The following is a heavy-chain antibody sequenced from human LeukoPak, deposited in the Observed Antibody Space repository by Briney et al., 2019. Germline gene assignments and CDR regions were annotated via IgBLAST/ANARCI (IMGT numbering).Heavy chain of an antibody. CDR1: GGTFSSYA. CDR3: AADIVVVPAAQPPDYYYGMDI. Sequence: SVKVSCKASGGTFSSYAISWVRQAPGQGLEWMGRIIPILGIANYAQKFQGRVTITADKSTSTAYMELSSLRSEDTAVYYCAADIVVVPAAQPPDYYYGMDIWGQGTTVTVSS. J-gene: IGHJ6*02. V-gene: IGHV1-69*04. CDR2: IIPILGIA. D-gene: IGHD2-2*01.